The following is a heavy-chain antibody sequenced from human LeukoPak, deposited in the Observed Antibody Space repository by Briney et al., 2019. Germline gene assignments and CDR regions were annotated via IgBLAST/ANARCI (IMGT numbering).Heavy chain of an antibody. CDR3: TKHRGGWIDAFDI. J-gene: IGHJ3*02. V-gene: IGHV3-23*01. CDR2: ISSSSSYI. Sequence: GGSLRLSCAASGFTFSSYAMSWVRQAPGKGLEWASSISSSSSYIYSADSVKGRFTISRDNSKKTLYMQMNSLRAEDTAVYYCTKHRGGWIDAFDIWGQGTMVTVSS. D-gene: IGHD5-12*01. CDR1: GFTFSSYA.